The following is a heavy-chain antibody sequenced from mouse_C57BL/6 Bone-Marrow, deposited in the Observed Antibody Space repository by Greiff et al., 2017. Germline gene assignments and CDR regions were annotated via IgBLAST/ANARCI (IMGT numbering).Heavy chain of an antibody. J-gene: IGHJ1*03. V-gene: IGHV5-6*01. Sequence: EVMLVESGGDLVKPGGSLKLSCAASGFTFSSYGMSWVRQTPEKRLEWVATISRGGSYTYYPDNVKGRFTISIDTATNTVYLQMSSLKSEDTAVYYCAREGGYGDVWGKGTTVTVSS. CDR2: ISRGGSYT. CDR1: GFTFSSYG. CDR3: AREGGYGDV. D-gene: IGHD3-1*01.